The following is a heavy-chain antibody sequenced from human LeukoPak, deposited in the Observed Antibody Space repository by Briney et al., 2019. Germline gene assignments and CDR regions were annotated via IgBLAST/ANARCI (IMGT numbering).Heavy chain of an antibody. J-gene: IGHJ6*02. CDR1: GFSFSDFD. CDR2: IRSDGSNT. D-gene: IGHD3-10*01. Sequence: GGSLRLSCATSGFSFSDFDMQWVRQAPGQGLEWVAFIRSDGSNTYYGDSVKGRFTISRDNSKKILHLQMNSLRPGDTALYYCAREHYGSGKDYYYGMDVWGQGTTVTVSS. V-gene: IGHV3-30*02. CDR3: AREHYGSGKDYYYGMDV.